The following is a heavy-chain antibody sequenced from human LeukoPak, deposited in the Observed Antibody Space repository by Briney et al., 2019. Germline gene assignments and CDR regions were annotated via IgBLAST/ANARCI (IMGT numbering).Heavy chain of an antibody. CDR2: INPNSGGT. D-gene: IGHD3-3*01. Sequence: ASVTVSCTASGYTFTGYYMHWVRQAPGQGLEWMGWINPNSGGTNYAQKFQGRVTMTRDTSISTAYMELSRLRSDDTAVYYCAIVWSGYQNWFDPWGQGTLVTVSS. J-gene: IGHJ5*02. V-gene: IGHV1-2*02. CDR1: GYTFTGYY. CDR3: AIVWSGYQNWFDP.